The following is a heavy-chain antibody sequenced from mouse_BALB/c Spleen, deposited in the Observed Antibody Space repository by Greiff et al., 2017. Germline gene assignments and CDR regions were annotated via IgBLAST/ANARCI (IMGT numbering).Heavy chain of an antibody. Sequence: LQQSGAELVKPGASVKLSCTASGFNIKDTYMHWVKQRPEQGLEWIGRIDPANGNTKYDPKFQGKATITADTSSNTAYLQLSSLTSEDTAVYYCARDAITRAMDYWGQGTSVTVSS. J-gene: IGHJ4*01. CDR1: GFNIKDTY. CDR3: ARDAITRAMDY. CDR2: IDPANGNT. D-gene: IGHD2-4*01. V-gene: IGHV14-3*02.